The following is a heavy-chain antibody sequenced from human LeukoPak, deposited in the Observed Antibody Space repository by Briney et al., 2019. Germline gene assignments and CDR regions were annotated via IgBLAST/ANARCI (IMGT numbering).Heavy chain of an antibody. D-gene: IGHD4-23*01. CDR3: ARHRTTVVTPRGFQH. V-gene: IGHV4-34*01. CDR1: GGSFSGYY. Sequence: SETLSLTCAVYGGSFSGYYWSWIRQPPGKGLEWIGEINHSGSTNYNPSLKSRVTISVDTSKNQFSLKLSSVTAADTAVYYCARHRTTVVTPRGFQHWGQGTLVTVSS. J-gene: IGHJ1*01. CDR2: INHSGST.